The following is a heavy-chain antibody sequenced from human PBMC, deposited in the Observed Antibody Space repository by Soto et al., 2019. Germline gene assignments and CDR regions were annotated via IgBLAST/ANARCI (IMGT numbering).Heavy chain of an antibody. V-gene: IGHV1-3*01. J-gene: IGHJ6*03. Sequence: QVQLVQSGAEVKKPGASVKVSCKASGYTFTSYAMHWVRQAPGQRLEWMGWINAGNGNTKYSQKFQGRVTITRDTSASTAYMELSSLRSEDTAVYYCAANYGESQDRYYYYSYVDVWGKGTTVTVSS. D-gene: IGHD4-17*01. CDR2: INAGNGNT. CDR1: GYTFTSYA. CDR3: AANYGESQDRYYYYSYVDV.